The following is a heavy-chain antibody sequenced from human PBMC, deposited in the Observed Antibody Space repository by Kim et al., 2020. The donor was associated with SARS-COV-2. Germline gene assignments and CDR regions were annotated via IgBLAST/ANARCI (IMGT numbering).Heavy chain of an antibody. Sequence: GGSLRLSCAASGFTFSSYGMHWVRQAPGKGLEWVAVISYDGSNKYYADSVKGRFTISRDNSKNTLYLQMNSLRAEDTAVYYCAVSAAAGGMDVWGQGTTVTVSS. D-gene: IGHD6-13*01. J-gene: IGHJ6*02. CDR3: AVSAAAGGMDV. V-gene: IGHV3-30*03. CDR2: ISYDGSNK. CDR1: GFTFSSYG.